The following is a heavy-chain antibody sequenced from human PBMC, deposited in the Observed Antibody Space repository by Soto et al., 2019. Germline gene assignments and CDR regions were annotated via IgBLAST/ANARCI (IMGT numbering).Heavy chain of an antibody. V-gene: IGHV3-23*01. CDR1: GFTFSSYA. CDR2: ISGNGGST. CDR3: AKDHHYDFWSGYSTPYYFDY. D-gene: IGHD3-3*01. J-gene: IGHJ4*02. Sequence: EVQLLESGGGLVQPGGSLRLSCAASGFTFSSYAMSWVRQAPGKGLEWVSAISGNGGSTYYADSVKGRFTISRDNSKNTLYLQMNSLRAEDTAVYYCAKDHHYDFWSGYSTPYYFDYWGQGTLVTVSS.